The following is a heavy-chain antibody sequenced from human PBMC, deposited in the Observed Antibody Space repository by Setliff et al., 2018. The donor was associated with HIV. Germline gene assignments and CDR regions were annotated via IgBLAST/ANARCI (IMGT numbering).Heavy chain of an antibody. Sequence: PSETLSLTCAMYGDSFGDFYWNWIRQAPGKGLEWIVELNDRGHINYNPSLKSRVTISQDTSKNQFSLRLTSVTAADTAVYYCARAPPGIQNDAFDVWGQGTMVTVSS. V-gene: IGHV4-34*01. CDR2: LNDRGHI. CDR3: ARAPPGIQNDAFDV. J-gene: IGHJ3*01. CDR1: GDSFGDFY.